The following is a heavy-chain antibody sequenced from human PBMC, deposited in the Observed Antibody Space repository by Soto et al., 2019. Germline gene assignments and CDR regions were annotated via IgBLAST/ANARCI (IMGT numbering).Heavy chain of an antibody. Sequence: GESLKISCKGSGYSFTSYWISWVRQMPGKGLEWMGRIDPSDSYTNYSPSFQGHVTISADKSISTAYLQWSSLKASDTAMYYCARHGLHTVAGPIVYYYYYGMDVWGQGTTVT. J-gene: IGHJ6*02. CDR1: GYSFTSYW. CDR3: ARHGLHTVAGPIVYYYYYGMDV. V-gene: IGHV5-10-1*01. D-gene: IGHD6-19*01. CDR2: IDPSDSYT.